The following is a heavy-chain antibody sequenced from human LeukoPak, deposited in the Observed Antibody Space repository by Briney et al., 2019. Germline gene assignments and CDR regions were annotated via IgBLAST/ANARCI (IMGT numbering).Heavy chain of an antibody. V-gene: IGHV3-30*18. CDR3: AEEALTSQIDY. D-gene: IGHD1-14*01. J-gene: IGHJ4*02. CDR2: VSHDGETK. Sequence: GGSLRLSCAASGFTFRSYGMHWVRQVPVKGLEWVGVVSHDGETKYYADSVKGRFTISRDNFRNTLSLQVNSLRVDDSAVYYCAEEALTSQIDYWGQGTLVTVSS. CDR1: GFTFRSYG.